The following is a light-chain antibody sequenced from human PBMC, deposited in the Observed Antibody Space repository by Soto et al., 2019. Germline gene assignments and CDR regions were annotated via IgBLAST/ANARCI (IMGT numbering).Light chain of an antibody. CDR2: DAF. CDR3: QQYGSSPWT. CDR1: RSLDSGQ. J-gene: IGKJ1*01. Sequence: EIVLTQSPGTLSLSPGESATLSCRASRSLDSGQLAWYQQKVGRAPRLLIHDAFMRATGIPDRFSGSGSGTDFTLTIARLEPEDFAVYYCQQYGSSPWTFGQGTKVEIK. V-gene: IGKV3-20*01.